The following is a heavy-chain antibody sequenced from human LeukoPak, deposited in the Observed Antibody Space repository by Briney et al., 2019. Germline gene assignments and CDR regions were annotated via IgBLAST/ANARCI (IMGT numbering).Heavy chain of an antibody. D-gene: IGHD2-15*01. Sequence: SETLSLTCTVSGGSVSSSSYHWGWIRQPPGKGLEWTGSVFYSGSTYYNPSLKSRVTMSVDTSKNQFSLKLSSVIAADTAVYYCARLWSTDCSGGSCPHQPNYWGQGTLVTVSS. CDR3: ARLWSTDCSGGSCPHQPNY. CDR2: VFYSGST. J-gene: IGHJ4*02. V-gene: IGHV4-39*01. CDR1: GGSVSSSSYH.